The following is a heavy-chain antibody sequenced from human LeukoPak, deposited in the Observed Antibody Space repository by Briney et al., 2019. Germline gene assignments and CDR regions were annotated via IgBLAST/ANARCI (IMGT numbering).Heavy chain of an antibody. D-gene: IGHD3-3*01. Sequence: SGTLSLTCAVSGYSISSGYYWGWIRQPPGKGLEWFGRFYHSGGTYYNPSLKSGVTISVDTSTNKFSLQLSSVTAPTRRAYYFARRIFGVVANYFDYWGQGTLVTVSS. J-gene: IGHJ4*02. CDR1: GYSISSGYY. CDR3: ARRIFGVVANYFDY. V-gene: IGHV4-38-2*01. CDR2: FYHSGGT.